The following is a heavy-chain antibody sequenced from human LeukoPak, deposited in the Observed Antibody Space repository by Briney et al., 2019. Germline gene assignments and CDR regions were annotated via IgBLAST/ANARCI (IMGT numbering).Heavy chain of an antibody. CDR1: GFTFSNAW. CDR3: LAEQESD. CDR2: IKTGGDGETT. V-gene: IGHV3-15*01. Sequence: GGSLRLSCVASGFTFSNAWMSWVRQFPGKGLEWIGRIKTGGDGETTDYTTPVNGRFTISRDDSKNTLYLQMNSLKTDDTAIYYCLAEQESDWGQGTLVTVSS. J-gene: IGHJ4*02.